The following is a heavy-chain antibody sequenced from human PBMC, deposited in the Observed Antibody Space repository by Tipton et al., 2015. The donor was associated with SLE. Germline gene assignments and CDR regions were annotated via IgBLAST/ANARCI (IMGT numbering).Heavy chain of an antibody. J-gene: IGHJ2*01. CDR2: IYYSGGT. V-gene: IGHV4-59*01. CDR3: ARGGWDRGWCFDL. D-gene: IGHD1-26*01. Sequence: TLSLTCTVSGGSISSYYWSWIRQPPGKGLEWIGYIYYSGGTNYNPTLKSRVTISVDTSKNQFSLKLSSVTAADTAVYYCARGGWDRGWCFDLWARGSLVTFSS. CDR1: GGSISSYY.